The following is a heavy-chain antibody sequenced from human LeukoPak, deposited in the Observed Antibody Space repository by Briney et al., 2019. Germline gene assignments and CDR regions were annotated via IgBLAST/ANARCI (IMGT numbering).Heavy chain of an antibody. CDR1: GYTFTSYY. CDR3: ARDNVVVVPAAISLGMDV. Sequence: ASVKVSCKASGYTFTSYYMHWVRQAPGQGLEWMGIINPSGGSTSYAQKFQGRVTMTRDTSTSTVYMELSSLRSKDTAVYYCARDNVVVVPAAISLGMDVWGQGTTVTVSS. V-gene: IGHV1-46*01. CDR2: INPSGGST. J-gene: IGHJ6*02. D-gene: IGHD2-2*02.